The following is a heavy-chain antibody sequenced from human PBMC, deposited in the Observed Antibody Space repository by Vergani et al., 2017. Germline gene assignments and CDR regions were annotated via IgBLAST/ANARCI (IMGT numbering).Heavy chain of an antibody. V-gene: IGHV1-2*02. Sequence: QVQLVQSGAEVKKPGASVKVSCKASGYTFTGYYMHWVRQAPGQGLEWMGWINPNSGGTNYAQKFQGRVTMTRDTSISTAYMELSRLRSDDTAVYYCATVGLDYYDSSGYYSNFDYWGQGTLVTVSS. CDR3: ATVGLDYYDSSGYYSNFDY. CDR2: INPNSGGT. CDR1: GYTFTGYY. J-gene: IGHJ4*02. D-gene: IGHD3-22*01.